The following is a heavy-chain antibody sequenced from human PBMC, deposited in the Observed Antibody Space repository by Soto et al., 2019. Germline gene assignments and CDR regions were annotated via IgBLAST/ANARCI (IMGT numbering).Heavy chain of an antibody. CDR2: VYWNDDK. D-gene: IGHD6-6*01. J-gene: IGHJ3*02. CDR3: ARGLAALPVCACDI. V-gene: IGHV2-5*01. Sequence: GSGPTLVNPTQTLTLTCSLSGISLSTSGVGVGCIRQSPGKALEWLALVYWNDDKHYNPSLKSRLTITKDTSKNQAVLTMTNMDPLDTAAYYFARGLAALPVCACDIWGQGTMGIFSS. CDR1: GISLSTSGVG.